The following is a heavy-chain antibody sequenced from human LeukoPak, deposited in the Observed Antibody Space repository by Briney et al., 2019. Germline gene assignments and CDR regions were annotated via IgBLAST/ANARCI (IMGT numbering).Heavy chain of an antibody. V-gene: IGHV4-34*01. D-gene: IGHD2-15*01. CDR1: GGSFSGYY. CDR3: ARGTLVVVVAATAYYYYYMDV. CDR2: INHSGST. Sequence: SETLSLTCAVYGGSFSGYYWSWIRQPPGKELEWIGEINHSGSTNYNPSLKSRVTISVDTSKNQSSLKLSSVTAADTAVYYCARGTLVVVVAATAYYYYYMDVWGKGTTVTVSS. J-gene: IGHJ6*03.